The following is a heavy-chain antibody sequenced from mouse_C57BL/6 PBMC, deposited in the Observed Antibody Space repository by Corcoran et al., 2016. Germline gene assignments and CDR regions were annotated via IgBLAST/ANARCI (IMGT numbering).Heavy chain of an antibody. CDR2: IYPGSGNT. J-gene: IGHJ2*01. CDR1: GYTFTDYY. Sequence: QVQLKQSGAELVRPGASVKLSCKASGYTFTDYYINWVKQRPGQGLEWIARIYPGSGNTYYNEKFKGKATLTAEKSSSTAYMQLSSLTSEDSAVYFCARWIYDGYFDYWGQGTTLTVSS. CDR3: ARWIYDGYFDY. D-gene: IGHD2-3*01. V-gene: IGHV1-76*01.